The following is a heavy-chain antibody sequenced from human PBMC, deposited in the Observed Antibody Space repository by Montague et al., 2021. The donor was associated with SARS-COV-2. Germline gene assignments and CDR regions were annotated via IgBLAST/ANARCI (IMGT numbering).Heavy chain of an antibody. J-gene: IGHJ4*02. D-gene: IGHD5-18*01. CDR1: GGSFSGYY. CDR2: INHSGST. CDR3: ASYRRGYSYDLSFDY. Sequence: SETLSLTCAVYGGSFSGYYLNWIRQPPGKGLEWIGEINHSGSTNYNPSLKSRVTIAVDTSKNQFSLKVTSVTAADTAVFYCASYRRGYSYDLSFDYWGQGTLVTVSS. V-gene: IGHV4-34*01.